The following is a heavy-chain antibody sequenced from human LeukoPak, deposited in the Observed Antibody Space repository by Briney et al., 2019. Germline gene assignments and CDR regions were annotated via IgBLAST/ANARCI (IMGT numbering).Heavy chain of an antibody. CDR1: GYTFTSYY. Sequence: GASVKVSCKASGYTFTSYYMHWVRQAPGQGLEWMGIINPSGGSTSYAQKFQGRVTMTRDTSTSTVYMELSSLRSEDTAVYYCVYPSGGRWDAFDIWGQGTTVTVSS. J-gene: IGHJ3*02. V-gene: IGHV1-46*01. D-gene: IGHD2-2*02. CDR2: INPSGGST. CDR3: VYPSGGRWDAFDI.